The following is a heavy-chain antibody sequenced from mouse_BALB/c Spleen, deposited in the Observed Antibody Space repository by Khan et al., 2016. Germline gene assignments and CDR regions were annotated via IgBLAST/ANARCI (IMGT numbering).Heavy chain of an antibody. CDR2: IATYSGEP. Sequence: QIQLVQSGPDLMKPGETVSISCRASGYSFTNYGIHWVRQAPGKGLKWMGWIATYSGEPTYADDFTGRIAFTLETSASPAFLQINYLKNEDMTTYVCARRRLHDVCYAMDYWGQGTSVTVSS. J-gene: IGHJ4*01. D-gene: IGHD2-12*01. V-gene: IGHV9-1*02. CDR3: ARRRLHDVCYAMDY. CDR1: GYSFTNYG.